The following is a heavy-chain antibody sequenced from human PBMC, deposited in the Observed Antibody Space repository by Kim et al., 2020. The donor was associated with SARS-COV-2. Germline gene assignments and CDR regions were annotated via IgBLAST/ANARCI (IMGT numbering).Heavy chain of an antibody. D-gene: IGHD1-1*01. J-gene: IGHJ4*02. Sequence: GSTYYNPSIKSRVTMSVDTSKKQFSLRLNSVTAADTAVYYCATGSGDFHYWGQGTLVTVSS. CDR3: ATGSGDFHY. V-gene: IGHV4-28*01. CDR2: GST.